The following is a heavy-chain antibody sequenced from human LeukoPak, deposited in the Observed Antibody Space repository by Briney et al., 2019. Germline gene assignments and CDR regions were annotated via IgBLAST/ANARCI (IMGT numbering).Heavy chain of an antibody. CDR2: ICSSSSTI. D-gene: IGHD3-22*01. V-gene: IGHV3-48*01. Sequence: GGSLRLSCAVSGFTFSRYSMNWVREARGKGLEGVSYICSSSSTIYYAGSVKGRFTISRDNAKNTLYLQMNDLRAEDTAVYYGAKDRTATMIVVVIDYWGQGTLVTVSS. CDR1: GFTFSRYS. J-gene: IGHJ4*02. CDR3: AKDRTATMIVVVIDY.